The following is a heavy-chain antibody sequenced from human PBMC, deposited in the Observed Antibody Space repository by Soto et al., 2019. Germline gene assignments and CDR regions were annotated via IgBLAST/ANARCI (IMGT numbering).Heavy chain of an antibody. CDR3: ARHDWSRFYGMDV. D-gene: IGHD2-2*01. V-gene: IGHV4-39*01. Sequence: SETLSLTCTVSGHSIRTSSYYWGWFRRSPGKGLEWIGSLYYSGTTYYNPSLKSRVTISVDTSKNQFSLRASSVTAADTAVYYCARHDWSRFYGMDVWGQGTTVTVSS. CDR1: GHSIRTSSYY. J-gene: IGHJ6*02. CDR2: LYYSGTT.